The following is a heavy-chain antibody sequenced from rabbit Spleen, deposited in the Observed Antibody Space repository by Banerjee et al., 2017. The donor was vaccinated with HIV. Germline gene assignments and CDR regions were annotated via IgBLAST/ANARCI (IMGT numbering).Heavy chain of an antibody. V-gene: IGHV1S40*01. J-gene: IGHJ6*01. CDR1: GVSFSANSY. CDR2: IDTGSSDFT. D-gene: IGHD8-1*01. CDR3: ARDTGTSFSTYGMDL. Sequence: QSLEESGGDLVKPGASLTLTCTASGVSFSANSYMCWVRQAPGKGLEWIACIDTGSSDFTYYASWAKGRFTCSKASSTTVTLQMTSLTAADTATYFCARDTGTSFSTYGMDLWGPGTLVTVS.